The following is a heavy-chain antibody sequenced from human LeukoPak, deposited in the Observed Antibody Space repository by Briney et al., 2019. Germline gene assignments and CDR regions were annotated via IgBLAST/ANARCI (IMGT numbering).Heavy chain of an antibody. CDR3: ARRSRMTTIDAFDI. J-gene: IGHJ3*02. CDR2: IYYSGST. D-gene: IGHD5-24*01. Sequence: PSETLSLTCTVSVGSISRYYWSWIRQPPGKGLEWIGYIYYSGSTNYNPSPKSRVTISVDTSKNQFFLKLSSVTAADTAVYYCARRSRMTTIDAFDIWGQGTMVTVSS. CDR1: VGSISRYY. V-gene: IGHV4-59*08.